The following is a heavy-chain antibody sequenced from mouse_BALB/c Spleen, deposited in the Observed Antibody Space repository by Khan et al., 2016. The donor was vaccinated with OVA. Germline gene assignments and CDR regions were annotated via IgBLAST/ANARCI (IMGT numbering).Heavy chain of an antibody. J-gene: IGHJ3*01. Sequence: QVQLKESGAELARPGTSVKMSCKASGYAFSSYLIEWVKQRPGQGLEWIGLINPGSGGTKYNEKFKDKATLTGDTSSSTAYMQLSSLTSDDSAVYFCSRSGYGFGAYWGPGTLVTVSA. D-gene: IGHD3-2*02. CDR3: SRSGYGFGAY. V-gene: IGHV1-54*01. CDR1: GYAFSSYL. CDR2: INPGSGGT.